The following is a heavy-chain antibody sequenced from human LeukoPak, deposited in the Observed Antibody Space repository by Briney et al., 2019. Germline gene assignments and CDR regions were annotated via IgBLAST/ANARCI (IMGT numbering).Heavy chain of an antibody. V-gene: IGHV3-21*01. D-gene: IGHD4-17*01. CDR3: ATWDDYGDYVAFEY. J-gene: IGHJ4*02. Sequence: GGSLRLSCAGSGFTFSSYTMNWVRQAPGKGLEWVSSISSSATYIYYADSVRGRFTISRDDATNSLFLHMNSLRAEDTAVYYCATWDDYGDYVAFEYWGQGTLVTVSS. CDR1: GFTFSSYT. CDR2: ISSSATYI.